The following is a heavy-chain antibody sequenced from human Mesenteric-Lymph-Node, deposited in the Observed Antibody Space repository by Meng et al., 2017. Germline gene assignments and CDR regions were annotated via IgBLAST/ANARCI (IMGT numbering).Heavy chain of an antibody. CDR1: GYTFTGYY. CDR2: INPNSGGT. Sequence: QVQLVQSAAEGKKPWASVKVSCKVSGYTFTGYYMHWVRQAPGQGLEWMGRINPNSGGTNYAQKFQGRVTMTRDTSISTAYMELSSLRFDDSAVYYCARVDGSGSYPSVLVYWGQGTLVTVSS. V-gene: IGHV1-2*06. D-gene: IGHD3-10*01. J-gene: IGHJ4*02. CDR3: ARVDGSGSYPSVLVY.